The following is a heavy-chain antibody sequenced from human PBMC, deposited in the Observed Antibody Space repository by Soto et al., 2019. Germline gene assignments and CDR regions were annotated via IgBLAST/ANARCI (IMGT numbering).Heavy chain of an antibody. V-gene: IGHV3-23*01. CDR1: GFTFSTYA. D-gene: IGHD4-17*01. CDR3: AKDRYGDYGGIDY. CDR2: ITGSGGST. J-gene: IGHJ4*02. Sequence: EVQLLESGGGLVQPGGSLRLSCAASGFTFSTYAMIWVRQAPGKGLEWVSVITGSGGSTYYADSVKGRFTISRDTSKNTLFLQKNSLRAEDTAVDYCAKDRYGDYGGIDYWGQGTMVTVSS.